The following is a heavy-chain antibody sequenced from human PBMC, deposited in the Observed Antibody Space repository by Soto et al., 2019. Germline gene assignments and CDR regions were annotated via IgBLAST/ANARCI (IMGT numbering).Heavy chain of an antibody. J-gene: IGHJ4*02. CDR1: GGSFNSYA. V-gene: IGHV1-2*02. CDR2: INPNSSGT. CDR3: ARDSGILALDY. D-gene: IGHD3-10*01. Sequence: GAPAKVSSTACGGSFNSYAISWVRQAPGQGLEWMGWINPNSSGTNYAQKFQGRVTMTRDTSISTAYMELSRLRSDDTAVYYWARDSGILALDYWGQGTLVTVSS.